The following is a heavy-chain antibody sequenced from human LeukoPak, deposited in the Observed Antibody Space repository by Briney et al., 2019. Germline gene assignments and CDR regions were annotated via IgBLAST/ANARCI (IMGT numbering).Heavy chain of an antibody. CDR3: AKGQDYVWGSYRPYFDY. Sequence: EGSLRLSCAASGFTFSSYAMSWVRQAPGKGLEWVSAISGSGGSTYYADSVKGRFTISRDNSKNTLYLQMNSLRAEDTAVYYCAKGQDYVWGSYRPYFDYWGQGTLVTVSS. D-gene: IGHD3-16*02. CDR2: ISGSGGST. CDR1: GFTFSSYA. J-gene: IGHJ4*02. V-gene: IGHV3-23*01.